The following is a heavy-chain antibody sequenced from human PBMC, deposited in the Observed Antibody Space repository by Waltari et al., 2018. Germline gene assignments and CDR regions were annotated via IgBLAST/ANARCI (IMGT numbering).Heavy chain of an antibody. Sequence: QLQLQESGPGLVKPSETLSLTCTVSGGSISSSSYYWGWIRQPPGKGLEWIGSIYYSGTTDYNPSLKSRVTISVDTSKNQFSLKLSSVTAADTAVYCCARHELHDFDYWGHGTLVTVSS. CDR1: GGSISSSSYY. V-gene: IGHV4-39*01. J-gene: IGHJ4*01. CDR3: ARHELHDFDY. D-gene: IGHD1-26*01. CDR2: IYYSGTT.